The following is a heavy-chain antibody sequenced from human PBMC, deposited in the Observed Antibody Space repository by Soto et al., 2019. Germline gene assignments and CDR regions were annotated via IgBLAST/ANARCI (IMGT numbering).Heavy chain of an antibody. CDR3: ARDPQFSGSLSGGGDAFDI. D-gene: IGHD1-26*01. V-gene: IGHV1-18*01. CDR1: GYTFTSSA. CDR2: ISPYNGNT. Sequence: ASVNVSCKASGYTFTSSAISWVRQAPGQGLEWMGWISPYNGNTHFAQNFQGRVTMATDTSTSTAYMELRSLISDDTAVYYCARDPQFSGSLSGGGDAFDIWGQGTMVTVSS. J-gene: IGHJ3*02.